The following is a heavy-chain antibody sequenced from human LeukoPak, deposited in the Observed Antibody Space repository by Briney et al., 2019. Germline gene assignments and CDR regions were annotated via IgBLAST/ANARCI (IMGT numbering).Heavy chain of an antibody. CDR2: IIQDGSEK. Sequence: GGSLRLSCAASGFTFSNYAMNWVRQAPGKGLEWVANIIQDGSEKYYVDSVKGRFTISRDNPENSLYLQMNSLRAEDTAVYYCARPFLEWLLSPDYWGQGTLVTVSS. CDR3: ARPFLEWLLSPDY. CDR1: GFTFSNYA. V-gene: IGHV3-7*03. D-gene: IGHD3-3*01. J-gene: IGHJ4*02.